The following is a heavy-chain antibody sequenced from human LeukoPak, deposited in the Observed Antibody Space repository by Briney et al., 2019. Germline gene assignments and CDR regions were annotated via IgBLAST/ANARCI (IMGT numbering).Heavy chain of an antibody. CDR3: ARVVWFGELSY. Sequence: PGRSLRLSCAASGFTFSSYWMSWVRQPPGKGLEWVANIKQDGSEKYYVDSVKGRFTISRDNAKNSLYLQMNSLRAEDTAVYYCARVVWFGELSYWGQGTLVTVSS. V-gene: IGHV3-7*01. CDR2: IKQDGSEK. D-gene: IGHD3-10*01. J-gene: IGHJ4*02. CDR1: GFTFSSYW.